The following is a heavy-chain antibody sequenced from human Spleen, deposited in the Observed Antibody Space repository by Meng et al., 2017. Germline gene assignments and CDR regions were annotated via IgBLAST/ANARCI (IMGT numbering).Heavy chain of an antibody. CDR2: ISGSGGTT. V-gene: IGHV3-23*01. J-gene: IGHJ6*02. CDR3: ASWPVATKNYYYGMDV. CDR1: RFTYSSYA. D-gene: IGHD5-12*01. Sequence: GSLKISCAASRFTYSSYAMSWVRQAPGKGLEWVSAISGSGGTTYYADSVKGRFTISRDNSNNTLYLQMNSLRAEDTAVYYCASWPVATKNYYYGMDVWGQGTMVTVSS.